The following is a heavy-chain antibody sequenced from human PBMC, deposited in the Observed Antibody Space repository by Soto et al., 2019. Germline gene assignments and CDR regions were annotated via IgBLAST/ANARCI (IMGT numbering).Heavy chain of an antibody. CDR1: GGSVSSSSYY. Sequence: SETLSLTCTVSGGSVSSSSYYWVWIRQPPGKGLEWIGNIYYSGTTYYNPSLKSRVTISVDTSKSQFSLKLSSVTAADTAVYYCARGWNDFWSGYFKYNWLDPWGQGSLVTVSS. CDR2: IYYSGTT. J-gene: IGHJ5*02. V-gene: IGHV4-39*01. D-gene: IGHD3-3*01. CDR3: ARGWNDFWSGYFKYNWLDP.